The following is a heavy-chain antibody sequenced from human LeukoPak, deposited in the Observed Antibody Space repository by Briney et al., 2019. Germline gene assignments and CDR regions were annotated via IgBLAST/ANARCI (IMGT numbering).Heavy chain of an antibody. J-gene: IGHJ3*02. CDR3: ARNLDAFDI. CDR1: GFTFSSYE. Sequence: PGGSLRLSRAASGFTFSSYEMNWVRQAPGKGLEWVSYISSSGSTIYYADSVKGRFTISRDNAKNSLYLQMNSLRAEDTAVYYCARNLDAFDIWGQGTMVTVSS. V-gene: IGHV3-48*03. CDR2: ISSSGSTI.